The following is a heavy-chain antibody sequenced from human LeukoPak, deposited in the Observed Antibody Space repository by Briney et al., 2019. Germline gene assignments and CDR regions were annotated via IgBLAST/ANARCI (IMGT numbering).Heavy chain of an antibody. D-gene: IGHD6-19*01. Sequence: SETLSLTCTISGGSISSSDYYWSWIRQPPGKGLEWIGYIYYSGSTNYNPSLKSRVTISVDTSKNQFSLKLSSVTAEDTAVYYCAKALSRSRSISVAGYGCGFDYWGQGTLVTVSS. CDR3: AKALSRSRSISVAGYGCGFDY. V-gene: IGHV4-61*08. CDR1: GGSISSSDYY. J-gene: IGHJ4*02. CDR2: IYYSGST.